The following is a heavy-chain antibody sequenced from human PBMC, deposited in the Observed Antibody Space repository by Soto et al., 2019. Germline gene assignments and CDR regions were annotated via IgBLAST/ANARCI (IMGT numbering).Heavy chain of an antibody. D-gene: IGHD6-13*01. Sequence: PGGSLRLSCAASGFTFDDYAMHWVRQVTGKGLEWVSGINWNSGSIGYGDSVKGRFAISRDNAKNSLHLQMNSLSAEDTAFYYCVKDESINWYSGHFRHWGQGTLVTVSS. V-gene: IGHV3-9*01. CDR1: GFTFDDYA. CDR2: INWNSGSI. CDR3: VKDESINWYSGHFRH. J-gene: IGHJ1*01.